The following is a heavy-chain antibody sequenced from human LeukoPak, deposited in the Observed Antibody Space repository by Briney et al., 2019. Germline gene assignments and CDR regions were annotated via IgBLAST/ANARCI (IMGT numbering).Heavy chain of an antibody. J-gene: IGHJ4*02. CDR2: ISGSGGDT. Sequence: GGSLRLSCAASGFTFSNFLMTWVRQAPGKGPEWVSAISGSGGDTYYADSVKGRFTISRDNAKNSLYLQMNSLRAEDTAVYYCARVTTVIFWGQGTLVTVSS. D-gene: IGHD4-17*01. CDR1: GFTFSNFL. V-gene: IGHV3-23*01. CDR3: ARVTTVIF.